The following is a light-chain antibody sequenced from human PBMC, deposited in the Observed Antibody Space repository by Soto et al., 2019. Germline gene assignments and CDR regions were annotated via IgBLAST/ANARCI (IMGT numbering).Light chain of an antibody. CDR3: QQYGNSPLT. CDR2: GAS. CDR1: QSVMSNN. J-gene: IGKJ1*01. V-gene: IGKV3-20*01. Sequence: EIVLTQSPGTLSLSPGERATLSCRASQSVMSNNVAWYQQKPGQAPRLLIYGASSRATGIPDRFSGSGSGTDFTLTISRLDPEDFAVFYCQQYGNSPLTFGQGTKVEI.